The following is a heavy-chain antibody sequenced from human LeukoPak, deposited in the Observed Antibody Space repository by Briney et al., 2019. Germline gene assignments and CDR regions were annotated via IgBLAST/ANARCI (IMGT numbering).Heavy chain of an antibody. Sequence: GGSLRLSCVGSGFRFSNYAMNWVRQAPGEGLQWVSALSRSGSRTFCADSVKGRFTISRDNSKNTLYLQMDSLRAEDTAVYYCAKDDSSGYYHDHWGQGTQVTVSS. CDR1: GFRFSNYA. V-gene: IGHV3-23*01. D-gene: IGHD3-22*01. J-gene: IGHJ5*02. CDR2: LSRSGSRT. CDR3: AKDDSSGYYHDH.